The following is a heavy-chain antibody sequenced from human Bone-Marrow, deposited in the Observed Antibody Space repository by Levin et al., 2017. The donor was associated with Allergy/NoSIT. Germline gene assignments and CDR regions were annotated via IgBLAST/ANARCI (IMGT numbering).Heavy chain of an antibody. CDR1: GYTFFNYD. CDR2: VNPRSGNT. J-gene: IGHJ4*02. D-gene: IGHD3-10*01. Sequence: ASVKVSCKASGYTFFNYDINWVRQAPGQGLEWMGWVNPRSGNTGYAPKFLGRVTMTANISLSTGYMELYSLTSEDTAVYFCAKGNYYGAGRTDFWGQGTLVTVSS. CDR3: AKGNYYGAGRTDF. V-gene: IGHV1-8*02.